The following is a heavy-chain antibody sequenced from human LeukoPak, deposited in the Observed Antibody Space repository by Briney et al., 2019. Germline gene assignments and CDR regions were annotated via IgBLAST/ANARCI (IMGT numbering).Heavy chain of an antibody. D-gene: IGHD3-16*01. Sequence: SETLSLTCTVSGDSINNYYWAWIRQPPGKGLEWIGYIHYSGTTYYNPSLKSRVTISVDSSRTQFSLKLSSMTAADTAVYYCARDSRGGGPDFDYWGQGTLVTVSS. CDR1: GDSINNYY. J-gene: IGHJ4*02. CDR3: ARDSRGGGPDFDY. CDR2: IHYSGTT. V-gene: IGHV4-59*01.